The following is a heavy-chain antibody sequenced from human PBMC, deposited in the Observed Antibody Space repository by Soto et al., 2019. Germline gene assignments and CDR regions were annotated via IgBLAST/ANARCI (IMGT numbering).Heavy chain of an antibody. D-gene: IGHD6-13*01. J-gene: IGHJ6*02. CDR2: IIPIFGSA. V-gene: IGHV1-69*13. Sequence: ASVKVSCKASGGTFSSFAISWVRQAPGQGLQWMGGIIPIFGSAAYTQNFQGRVTITADESTTTAYMELSSLRSEDTAVYYCARGLRGLMASAGTDLYYYGMDVWGQGTTGTVS. CDR3: ARGLRGLMASAGTDLYYYGMDV. CDR1: GGTFSSFA.